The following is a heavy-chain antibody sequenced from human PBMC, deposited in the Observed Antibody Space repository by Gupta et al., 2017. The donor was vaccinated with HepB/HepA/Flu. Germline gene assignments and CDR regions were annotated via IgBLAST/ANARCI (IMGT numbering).Heavy chain of an antibody. V-gene: IGHV4-39*01. CDR1: GGSISSSSYY. D-gene: IGHD2-2*01. Sequence: QLQLQESGPGLVKPSETLSLTCTVSGGSISSSSYYWGWIRQPPGKGLEWIGSIYYSGSTYYNPSLKSRVTISVDTSKNQFSLKLSSVTAADTAVYYCARHGGYCSSTSCYWGPFDYWGQGTLVTVSS. CDR2: IYYSGST. CDR3: ARHGGYCSSTSCYWGPFDY. J-gene: IGHJ4*02.